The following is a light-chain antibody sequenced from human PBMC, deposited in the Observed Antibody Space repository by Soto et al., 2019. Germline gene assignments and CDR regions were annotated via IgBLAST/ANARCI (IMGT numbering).Light chain of an antibody. V-gene: IGLV2-14*03. Sequence: QSALTQPASVSGSPGQSITISCSGTRGDVGGYNYVYWHQHHPGKAPKLLIYDVTNRPSGVSNRFSASKSGNTASLTISGLQPEDEADYYCSSYTSRSTYVFRTGTKLTVL. CDR1: RGDVGGYNY. CDR2: DVT. CDR3: SSYTSRSTYV. J-gene: IGLJ1*01.